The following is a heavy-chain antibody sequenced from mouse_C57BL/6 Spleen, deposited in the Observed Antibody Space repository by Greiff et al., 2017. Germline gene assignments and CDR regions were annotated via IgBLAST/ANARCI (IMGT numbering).Heavy chain of an antibody. CDR3: ARFDGYYRYFDV. Sequence: EVMLVESEGGLVQPGSSMKLSCTASGFTFSDYYMAWVRQVPEKGLEWVANINYDGSSTYYLDSLKSRFIISRDNAKNILYLQMSSLKSEDTATYYCARFDGYYRYFDVWGTGTTVTVSS. J-gene: IGHJ1*03. V-gene: IGHV5-16*01. CDR2: INYDGSST. CDR1: GFTFSDYY. D-gene: IGHD2-3*01.